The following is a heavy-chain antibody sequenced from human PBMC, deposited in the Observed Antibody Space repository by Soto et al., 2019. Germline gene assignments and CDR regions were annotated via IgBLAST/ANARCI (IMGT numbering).Heavy chain of an antibody. Sequence: SETLSLTCGVSGGSLSGATYSWNWIRQTPGKGLEWIGYIFPSGTTYYNPSLRSRVTISIDMSKNQFSLNLSSVTAADTAVYYCERCGLDYGMDVWGQGNTVTVSS. CDR1: GGSLSGATYS. V-gene: IGHV4-30-2*01. CDR2: IFPSGTT. D-gene: IGHD3-16*01. J-gene: IGHJ6*02. CDR3: ERCGLDYGMDV.